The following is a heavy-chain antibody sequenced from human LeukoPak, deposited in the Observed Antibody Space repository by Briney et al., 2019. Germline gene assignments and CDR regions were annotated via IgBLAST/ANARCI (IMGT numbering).Heavy chain of an antibody. CDR1: GYSFTSYW. D-gene: IGHD6-19*01. Sequence: GESLKISCWGSGYSFTSYWIAWVRQMPGKGLEWMGIIYPGDSDTRYSPSFQGQVTISADKSINTAYLQWSSLKASDTAMYYCARQKDSSGWYIGYSHYGMGVWGQGTTVTVSS. CDR2: IYPGDSDT. CDR3: ARQKDSSGWYIGYSHYGMGV. J-gene: IGHJ6*02. V-gene: IGHV5-51*01.